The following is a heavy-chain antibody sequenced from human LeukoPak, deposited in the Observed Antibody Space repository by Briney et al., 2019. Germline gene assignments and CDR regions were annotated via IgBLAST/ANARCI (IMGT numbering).Heavy chain of an antibody. V-gene: IGHV3-74*01. Sequence: AGGSLRLSCAASGFALRTYWMHWVRQAPGKGLVWVSLINSDGTSTIYADSVKGRFTISRDTAKNTLYLEMNRLRADDTAVYYCTRAGSGSSYDSWGQGTLVTVSS. CDR1: GFALRTYW. CDR3: TRAGSGSSYDS. J-gene: IGHJ4*02. CDR2: INSDGTST. D-gene: IGHD3-10*01.